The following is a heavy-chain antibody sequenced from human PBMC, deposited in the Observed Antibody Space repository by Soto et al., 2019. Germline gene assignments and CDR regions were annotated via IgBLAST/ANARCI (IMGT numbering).Heavy chain of an antibody. V-gene: IGHV3-30*18. Sequence: GGSLRLSCAASGFTFSTYGMHWVRQAPGKGLEWVAVISYDGNNKYYADSVKGRFTISRDNSKNTLYLQMTTLRPEDTAVYYYVKSSRRDITASRGMDVWGQGTTVTVSS. CDR1: GFTFSTYG. J-gene: IGHJ6*02. CDR2: ISYDGNNK. CDR3: VKSSRRDITASRGMDV. D-gene: IGHD3-3*01.